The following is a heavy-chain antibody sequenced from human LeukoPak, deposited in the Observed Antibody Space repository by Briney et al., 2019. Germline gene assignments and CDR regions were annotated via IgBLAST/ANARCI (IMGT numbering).Heavy chain of an antibody. Sequence: GGSLRLSCAASGFTFRSYSMNWVRQAPGKGLEWVSSISSSSSYIYYADSVKGRFTISRDNAKNSLYLQMNSLRAEDTAVYYCARDYYYGSGSYDFDYWGQGTLVTVSS. CDR2: ISSSSSYI. CDR1: GFTFRSYS. V-gene: IGHV3-21*01. D-gene: IGHD3-10*01. J-gene: IGHJ4*02. CDR3: ARDYYYGSGSYDFDY.